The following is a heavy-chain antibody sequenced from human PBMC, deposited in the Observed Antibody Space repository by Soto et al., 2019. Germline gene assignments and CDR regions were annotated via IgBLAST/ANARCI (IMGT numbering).Heavy chain of an antibody. V-gene: IGHV4-34*01. CDR3: ARVVRGTATTVLDAFDI. J-gene: IGHJ3*02. CDR1: GGFVSSGTYY. Sequence: QVQLQQWGAGLLKPSETLSLTCAVYGGFVSSGTYYWSWIRQPPGKGLEWIGEMSHSGGTHFNPSLKIRVTLSVDTSKIQFSLKMSSVTSAATALYYCARVVRGTATTVLDAFDIWGPGTMVTVSS. D-gene: IGHD3-10*02. CDR2: MSHSGGT.